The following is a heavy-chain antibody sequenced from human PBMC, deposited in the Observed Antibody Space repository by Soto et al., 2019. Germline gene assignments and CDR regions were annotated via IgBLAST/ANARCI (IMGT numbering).Heavy chain of an antibody. D-gene: IGHD1-20*01. V-gene: IGHV4-31*03. CDR3: ARDNRYYRYFDL. J-gene: IGHJ2*01. CDR1: GGSISSGGYY. Sequence: QVQLQESGPGLVKPSQTLSLTCTVSGGSISSGGYYWSWIRQHPGKGLEWIGYIYYSGSTYYNPSLKSRITFSVDTSKTQFSLKLSSVTAADTAVYYCARDNRYYRYFDLWGRGTLVTVSS. CDR2: IYYSGST.